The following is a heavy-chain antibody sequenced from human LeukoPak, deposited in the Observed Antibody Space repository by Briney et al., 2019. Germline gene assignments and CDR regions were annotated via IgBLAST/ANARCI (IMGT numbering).Heavy chain of an antibody. D-gene: IGHD6-13*01. J-gene: IGHJ4*02. CDR2: ISGSGGST. V-gene: IGHV3-23*01. CDR3: AKGGYSSSWSFLDY. CDR1: GFTFSSYA. Sequence: GGSLRLSCAASGFTFSSYAMSWVRQAPGKGLEWVSAISGSGGSTYYADSVKGRFTISRDNSKNTLYLQMNSLRVEDTAVYYCAKGGYSSSWSFLDYWGQGTLVTVSS.